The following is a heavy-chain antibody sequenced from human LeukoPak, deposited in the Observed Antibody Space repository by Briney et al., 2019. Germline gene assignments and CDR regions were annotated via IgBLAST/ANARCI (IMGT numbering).Heavy chain of an antibody. Sequence: PGGSLRLSCAASGFTFSSYGMHWVRQAPGKGLERVAVIWYDGSNKYYADSVKGRFTISRDNSKNTLYLQMNSLRAEDTAVYYCAKAYWEDTAMEDYFDYWGQGTLVTVSS. V-gene: IGHV3-33*06. D-gene: IGHD5-18*01. CDR1: GFTFSSYG. CDR3: AKAYWEDTAMEDYFDY. CDR2: IWYDGSNK. J-gene: IGHJ4*02.